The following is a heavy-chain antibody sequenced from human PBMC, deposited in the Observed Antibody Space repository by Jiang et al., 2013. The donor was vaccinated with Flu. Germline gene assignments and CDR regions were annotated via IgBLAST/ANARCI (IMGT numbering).Heavy chain of an antibody. J-gene: IGHJ4*02. D-gene: IGHD3-22*01. CDR2: ITGTGDST. CDR3: AKDLTPYYDSSGYFYFDH. Sequence: VQLLESGGALVQPGGSLRLSCAASGFTFSTYAMGWVRQAPGKGLECVSVITGTGDSTFYADSVKGRFTISRDISQNTLYLQMDSLRADDTAIYYCAKDLTPYYDSSGYFYFDHWGQGTLVTVSS. CDR1: GFTFSTYA. V-gene: IGHV3-23*01.